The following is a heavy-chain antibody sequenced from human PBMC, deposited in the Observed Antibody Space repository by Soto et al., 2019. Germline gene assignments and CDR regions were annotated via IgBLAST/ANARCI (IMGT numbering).Heavy chain of an antibody. CDR1: GGSINSGDYY. J-gene: IGHJ4*01. CDR2: IFYSRTT. V-gene: IGHV4-30-4*01. Sequence: SETLSLTCTVSGGSINSGDYYWTWIRQTPGKGLEWIGYIFYSRTTSYNPSLKSRVTISGDTSKNQFSLTLRSVTAADSAVYYRARGPPSELAYYFDFCGRGTRGAV. D-gene: IGHD3-16*01. CDR3: ARGPPSELAYYFDF.